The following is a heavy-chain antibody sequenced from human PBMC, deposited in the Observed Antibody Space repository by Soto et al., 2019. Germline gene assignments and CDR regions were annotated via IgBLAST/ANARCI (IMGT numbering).Heavy chain of an antibody. Sequence: GGSLNISCKGSGYRFTSCWIGWVRQMPGKGLEGMGIIYPGDSDTRYSPSFQGQVTISADKSISTAYLQWSSLKASDSAMYYCARPGWEGGDDWGQGTLVTVSS. CDR2: IYPGDSDT. J-gene: IGHJ4*02. CDR3: ARPGWEGGDD. D-gene: IGHD1-26*01. V-gene: IGHV5-51*01. CDR1: GYRFTSCW.